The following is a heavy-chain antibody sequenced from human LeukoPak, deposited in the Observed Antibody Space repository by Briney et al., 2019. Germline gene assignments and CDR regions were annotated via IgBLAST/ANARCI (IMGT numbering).Heavy chain of an antibody. V-gene: IGHV3-23*01. CDR1: GFTLSSYE. J-gene: IGHJ4*02. Sequence: PGGPLRLSCTVSGFTLSSYEMSWIRQAPGKGLEWVSSIDYSGGSSYYADSVKGRFTISRDDSKNTLYLQLNSLRAEDTAVYYCARGEGTVTTYGGYFDYWGQGTLVTVSS. CDR2: IDYSGGSS. D-gene: IGHD4-11*01. CDR3: ARGEGTVTTYGGYFDY.